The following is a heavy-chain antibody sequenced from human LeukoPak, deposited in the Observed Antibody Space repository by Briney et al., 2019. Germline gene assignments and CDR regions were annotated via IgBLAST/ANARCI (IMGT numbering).Heavy chain of an antibody. J-gene: IGHJ4*02. CDR1: GGTFSSYA. Sequence: SVKVSCKASGGTFSSYAISWVRQAPGQGLEWMGRIIPIFGTANYAQKFQGRVTITADKSTSTAYMELSSLGSEDTAVYYCARIHTVTTATDYWGQGTLVTVSS. V-gene: IGHV1-69*06. CDR3: ARIHTVTTATDY. CDR2: IIPIFGTA. D-gene: IGHD4-17*01.